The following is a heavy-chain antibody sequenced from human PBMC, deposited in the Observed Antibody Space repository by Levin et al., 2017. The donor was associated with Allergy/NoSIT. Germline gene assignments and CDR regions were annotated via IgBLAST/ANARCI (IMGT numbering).Heavy chain of an antibody. J-gene: IGHJ4*02. D-gene: IGHD3-10*01. CDR3: ARRGDYFDY. V-gene: IGHV4-59*01. CDR2: IYYSGST. Sequence: SETLSLTCTVSGGSISSYYWSWIRQPPGKGLEWIGYIYYSGSTNYNPSLKSRVTISVDTSKNQFSLKLSSVTAADTAVDYCARRGDYFDYWGQGTLVTVSS. CDR1: GGSISSYY.